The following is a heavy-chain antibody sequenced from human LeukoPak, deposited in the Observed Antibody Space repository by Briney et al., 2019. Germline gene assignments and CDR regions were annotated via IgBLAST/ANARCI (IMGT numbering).Heavy chain of an antibody. D-gene: IGHD3-16*01. CDR1: GGSFSGYY. V-gene: IGHV4-34*01. Sequence: KPSETLSLTCAVYGGSFSGYYWSWIRQPPGKGLEWIGEINHSGSTNYNPSLKSRVTMSVDTSKNQFSLKLSSVTAADTAVYYCARAHFGYGDTDCWGQGTLVTVSS. CDR3: ARAHFGYGDTDC. CDR2: INHSGST. J-gene: IGHJ4*02.